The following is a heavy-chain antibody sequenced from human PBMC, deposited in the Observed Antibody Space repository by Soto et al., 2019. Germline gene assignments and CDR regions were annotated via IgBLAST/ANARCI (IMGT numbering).Heavy chain of an antibody. CDR1: GASISSSY. Sequence: PSETLSLTCTVSGASISSSYWIGILQSPEMVLEWIAYVYHTGATNYNPSLKSRVTISLDTSKGQFSLNLTSLTTADTAVYFCARGGNRYSNVASGVGGFDYWGQGSLVTVSS. CDR2: VYHTGAT. CDR3: ARGGNRYSNVASGVGGFDY. V-gene: IGHV4-59*01. J-gene: IGHJ4*02. D-gene: IGHD5-12*01.